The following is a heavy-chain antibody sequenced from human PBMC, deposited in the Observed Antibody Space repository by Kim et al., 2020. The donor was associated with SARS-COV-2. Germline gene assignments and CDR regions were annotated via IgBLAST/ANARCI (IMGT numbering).Heavy chain of an antibody. CDR2: INPSGGST. Sequence: ASVKVSCKASGYTFTSYYMHWVRQAPGQGLEWMGIINPSGGSTSYAQKFQGRVTMTRDTSTSTVYMELSSLRSEDTAVYYCARDVRNSSGWYFSRMLDYWGQGTLVTVSS. CDR3: ARDVRNSSGWYFSRMLDY. D-gene: IGHD6-19*01. CDR1: GYTFTSYY. V-gene: IGHV1-46*01. J-gene: IGHJ4*02.